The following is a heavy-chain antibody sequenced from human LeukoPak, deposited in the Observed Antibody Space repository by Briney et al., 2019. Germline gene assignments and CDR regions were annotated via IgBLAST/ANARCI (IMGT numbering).Heavy chain of an antibody. CDR2: ISGSGGST. V-gene: IGHV3-23*01. CDR3: AKEDCGILWFGELLSDAFDI. Sequence: GGSLRLSCAASGFTFSSYAMSWVRQAPGKGLEWVSAISGSGGSTYYADSVKGRFTISRDNSKNTLYLQMNSLRAEDTAVYYCAKEDCGILWFGELLSDAFDIWGQGTMVTVSS. D-gene: IGHD3-10*01. CDR1: GFTFSSYA. J-gene: IGHJ3*02.